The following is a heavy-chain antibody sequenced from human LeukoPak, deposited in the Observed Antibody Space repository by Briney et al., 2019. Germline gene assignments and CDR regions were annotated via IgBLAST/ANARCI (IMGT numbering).Heavy chain of an antibody. V-gene: IGHV3-30*18. CDR2: ISYDGSNK. CDR1: GFTFSSYG. J-gene: IGHJ6*02. D-gene: IGHD3-3*01. CDR3: AKDRSLPYYDFWSGYYNRMDV. Sequence: GGSLRLSCAASGFTFSSYGMHWVRQAPGKGLEWVAVISYDGSNKYYADSVKDRFTISRDNSKNTLYLQMNSLRAEDTAVYYCAKDRSLPYYDFWSGYYNRMDVCGQGTTVTVSS.